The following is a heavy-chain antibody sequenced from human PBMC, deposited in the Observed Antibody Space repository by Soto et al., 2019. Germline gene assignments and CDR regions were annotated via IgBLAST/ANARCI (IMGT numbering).Heavy chain of an antibody. CDR2: IYSGGST. CDR1: GFTVSSNY. Sequence: EVQLVESGGGLVQPGGSLRLSCAASGFTVSSNYMSWVRQAPGKGLEWVSVIYSGGSTYYADSVKGRFTISRDNSKNTLYLQTNILRAVGAGVYYCARDDRICLYYFDYWGRGTLVTVSS. V-gene: IGHV3-66*01. D-gene: IGHD3-22*01. CDR3: ARDDRICLYYFDY. J-gene: IGHJ4*02.